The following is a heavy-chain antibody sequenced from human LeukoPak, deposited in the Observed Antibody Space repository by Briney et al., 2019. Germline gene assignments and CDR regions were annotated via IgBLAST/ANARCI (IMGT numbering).Heavy chain of an antibody. CDR2: ISSSSSYI. Sequence: GSLRLSCAASGFTFSSYSMNWVRQAPGKGLEWVSSISSSSSYIYYADSVKGRFTISRDNAKNSLYLQMNSLRAEDTAVYYCARDSGYGSGSYYNGGYWGQGTLVTVSS. D-gene: IGHD3-10*01. CDR1: GFTFSSYS. J-gene: IGHJ4*02. CDR3: ARDSGYGSGSYYNGGY. V-gene: IGHV3-21*01.